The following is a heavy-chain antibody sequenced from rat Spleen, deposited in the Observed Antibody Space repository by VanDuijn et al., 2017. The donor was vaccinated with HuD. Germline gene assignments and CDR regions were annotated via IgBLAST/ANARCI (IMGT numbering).Heavy chain of an antibody. Sequence: EVQLQESGPGLVKPSQSLSLTCSVTGYSITSGYGWNWIRKFPGNKLEWMGYINSAGSTNYNPPLKSQISITRDTSKNQFFLQLTSVTTEDTATYYCASNSYIPSYFDYWGQGVMVTVSS. V-gene: IGHV3-3*01. J-gene: IGHJ2*01. D-gene: IGHD1-2*01. CDR1: GYSITSGYG. CDR3: ASNSYIPSYFDY. CDR2: INSAGST.